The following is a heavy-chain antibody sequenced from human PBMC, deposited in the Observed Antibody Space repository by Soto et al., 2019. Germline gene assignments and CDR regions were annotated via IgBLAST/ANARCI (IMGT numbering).Heavy chain of an antibody. V-gene: IGHV4-59*08. Sequence: SETLSLTCTVSGGSISSYYWSWIRQPPGKGLEWIGYIYYSGTTYYNPSLKSRVTISVDTSKNQFSLKLSSVTAADTAVYYCARIKSSLVAGTALVVFDNRGQGTLVTGSS. CDR1: GGSISSYY. D-gene: IGHD5-18*01. J-gene: IGHJ4*02. CDR3: ARIKSSLVAGTALVVFDN. CDR2: IYYSGTT.